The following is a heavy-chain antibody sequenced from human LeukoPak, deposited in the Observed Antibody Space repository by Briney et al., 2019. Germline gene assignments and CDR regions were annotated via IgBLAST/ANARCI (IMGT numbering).Heavy chain of an antibody. CDR1: GYTFTSDG. V-gene: IGHV1-18*01. CDR3: ARGTVWSGYYTWDY. CDR2: ISAYNGNT. Sequence: GASVKVSCKASGYTFTSDGISWVRQAPRQRHEWMGWISAYNGNTNYAQKPQGRVTMTTDTSTSTAYMELTRLRSEATAVYYCARGTVWSGYYTWDYWGQGTLVTVSS. D-gene: IGHD3-3*01. J-gene: IGHJ4*02.